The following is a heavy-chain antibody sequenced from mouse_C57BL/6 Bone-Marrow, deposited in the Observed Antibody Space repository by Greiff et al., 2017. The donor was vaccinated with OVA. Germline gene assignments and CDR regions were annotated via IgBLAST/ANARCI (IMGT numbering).Heavy chain of an antibody. CDR3: ARRYYAPAWFAY. CDR1: GYTFTSYW. J-gene: IGHJ3*01. V-gene: IGHV1-55*01. D-gene: IGHD1-1*01. Sequence: QVQLQQSGAELVKPGASVKMSCKASGYTFTSYWITWVKQRPGQGLEWIGDIYPGSGSTNYNEKFKSKATLTVDTSSSTAYMQLSSLTSEDSAVYYCARRYYAPAWFAYWGQGTLVTVSA. CDR2: IYPGSGST.